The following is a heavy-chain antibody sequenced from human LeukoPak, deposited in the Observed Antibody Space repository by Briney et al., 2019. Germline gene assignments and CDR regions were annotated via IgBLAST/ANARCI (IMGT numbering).Heavy chain of an antibody. Sequence: NPSETLSLTCTVAGDSISSCRKYWGWIPQPPGKGLDWIGSIYYSGSIYSNPSLKSRVTISVDTSKNQFSLKLSSVTAADTAVYYCARLSFPRHFHYGSGSYYNRQAAGYYMDVWGKGTTVTVSS. CDR2: IYYSGSI. D-gene: IGHD3-10*01. J-gene: IGHJ6*03. CDR1: GDSISSCRKY. V-gene: IGHV4-39*07. CDR3: ARLSFPRHFHYGSGSYYNRQAAGYYMDV.